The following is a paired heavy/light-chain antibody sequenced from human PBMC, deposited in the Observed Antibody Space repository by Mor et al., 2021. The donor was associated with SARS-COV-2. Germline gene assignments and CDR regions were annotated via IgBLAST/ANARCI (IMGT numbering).Heavy chain of an antibody. Sequence: QVQLVESGGGVVQPGRSLRLSCAASGFTFSIYAMHWVRQAPGKGLEWVALISYDGGNEYYADSVKGRFTISRDNSKNTLYLQMNSLRAEDTAVYFCARDQADYGWDGVNYWGQGTLLTVSS. CDR1: GFTFSIYA. V-gene: IGHV3-30*04. CDR3: ARDQADYGWDGVNY. J-gene: IGHJ4*02. D-gene: IGHD3-10*01. CDR2: ISYDGGNE.
Light chain of an antibody. V-gene: IGLV5-45*02. CDR1: SGINVGTYR. CDR2: YKSDSDK. Sequence: QAVLTQPSSLSASPGASASLTCTLRSGINVGTYRIYWYQQKPGSPPQYLLRYKSDSDKQQGSGVPSRFSGSKDASANAGILLISGLQSEDEADYYCLIWHSSAWVFGGGTKLTVL. J-gene: IGLJ3*02. CDR3: LIWHSSAWV.